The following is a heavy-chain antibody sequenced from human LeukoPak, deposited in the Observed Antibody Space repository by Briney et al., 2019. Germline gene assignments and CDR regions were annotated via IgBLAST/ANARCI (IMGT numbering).Heavy chain of an antibody. CDR2: ISYDGSNK. J-gene: IGHJ4*02. CDR3: AKSTTVTTQQRGYFDY. D-gene: IGHD4-11*01. Sequence: GGSLRLSCEGSAFIFSGHWMNWVRQTPGKGLEWVAVISYDGSNKYFADSVKGRFTISRDNPKSTLYLQMNSLRAEDTAVYYCAKSTTVTTQQRGYFDYWGQGTLVTVSS. CDR1: AFIFSGHW. V-gene: IGHV3-30*18.